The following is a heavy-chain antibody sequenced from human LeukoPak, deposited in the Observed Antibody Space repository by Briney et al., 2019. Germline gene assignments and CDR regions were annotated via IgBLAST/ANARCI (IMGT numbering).Heavy chain of an antibody. Sequence: SETLSLTCTVSGGSISSGSYYWSWIRQPAGKGLEWIGRIYTSGSTNYNPSLKSRVTISVDTSKNQFSLKLSSVTAADTAVYYCARDGETPIFWPPGSYYYMDVWGKGTTVTVSS. CDR2: IYTSGST. CDR1: GGSISSGSYY. D-gene: IGHD3-9*01. V-gene: IGHV4-61*02. J-gene: IGHJ6*03. CDR3: ARDGETPIFWPPGSYYYMDV.